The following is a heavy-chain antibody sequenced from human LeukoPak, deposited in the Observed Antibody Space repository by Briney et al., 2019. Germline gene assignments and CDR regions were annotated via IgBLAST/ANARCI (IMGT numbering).Heavy chain of an antibody. D-gene: IGHD1-7*01. CDR1: GFTFSSYG. CDR2: VSYDGSEK. J-gene: IGHJ3*02. V-gene: IGHV3-30*03. Sequence: GGSLRLSCAASGFTFSSYGIHWVRQAPGKGLEWVAVVSYDGSEKYYADSVKGRFTISRDNAKNSLYLQMNSLRAEDTAVYYCARETNWNYVVGAFDIWGQGTMVTVSS. CDR3: ARETNWNYVVGAFDI.